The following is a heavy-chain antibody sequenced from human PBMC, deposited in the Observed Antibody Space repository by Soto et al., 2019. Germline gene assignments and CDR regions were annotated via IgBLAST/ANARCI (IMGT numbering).Heavy chain of an antibody. D-gene: IGHD3-10*01. CDR2: TYYRSKWYN. V-gene: IGHV6-1*01. J-gene: IGHJ6*03. Sequence: QSQTLSLTCAISGDSVSSNSAAWNWIRQSPSRGLEWLGRTYYRSKWYNDYAVSVKSRITINPDTSKNQFSLQLNSVTPEDTAVYYCARSYYYGSGSHTAYNSYYYYYMDVWGKGTTVTVSS. CDR3: ARSYYYGSGSHTAYNSYYYYYMDV. CDR1: GDSVSSNSAA.